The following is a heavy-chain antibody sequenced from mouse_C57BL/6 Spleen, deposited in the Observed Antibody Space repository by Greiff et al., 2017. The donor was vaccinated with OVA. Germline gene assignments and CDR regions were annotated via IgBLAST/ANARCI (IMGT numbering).Heavy chain of an antibody. J-gene: IGHJ1*03. CDR2: ILPGSGST. CDR1: GYTFTGYW. V-gene: IGHV1-9*01. D-gene: IGHD1-1*01. Sequence: QVQLQQSGAELMKPGASVKLSCKATGYTFTGYWIEWVKQRPGHGLEWIGEILPGSGSTNYNEKFKGKATFTADTSSNTAYMQLSSLTTEDSAIYYGARSEGYYYGSIYWYFDVWGTGTTVTVSS. CDR3: ARSEGYYYGSIYWYFDV.